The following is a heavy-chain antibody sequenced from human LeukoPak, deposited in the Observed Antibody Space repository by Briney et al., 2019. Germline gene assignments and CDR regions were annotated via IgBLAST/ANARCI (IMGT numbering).Heavy chain of an antibody. V-gene: IGHV3-64D*06. J-gene: IGHJ3*02. CDR2: ISSNGGTT. D-gene: IGHD1-26*01. CDR1: GFTFTIYT. Sequence: AGGSLRLSCSASGFTFTIYTMHWVRQAPGKGLEYVSAISSNGGTTYYADSVKGRFFISRDNSKNTLFLQLSSLRPEDTAVYYCARVIIVGATGIWGQGTMVTVSS. CDR3: ARVIIVGATGI.